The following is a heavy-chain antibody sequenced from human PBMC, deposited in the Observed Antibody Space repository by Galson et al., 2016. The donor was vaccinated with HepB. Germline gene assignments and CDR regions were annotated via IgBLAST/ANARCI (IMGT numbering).Heavy chain of an antibody. J-gene: IGHJ4*02. CDR3: ARGAPSGSYYYY. Sequence: SVKVSCKASGYIFTSYGISWVRQAPGQGLAWMGWINPYNGNTDYAQKLQGRVTMTTDTSTSTVYMELTSLTSDDTAVYFCARGAPSGSYYYYWGQGTLVTVSS. CDR1: GYIFTSYG. D-gene: IGHD1-26*01. CDR2: INPYNGNT. V-gene: IGHV1-18*01.